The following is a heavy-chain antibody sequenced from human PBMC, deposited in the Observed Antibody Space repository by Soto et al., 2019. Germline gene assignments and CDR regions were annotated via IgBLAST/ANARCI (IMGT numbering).Heavy chain of an antibody. CDR3: AKARVKVVAGSSFDY. J-gene: IGHJ4*02. Sequence: PSETLSLTCTVSGYSISRCSYWWFRQPPAGKGPEWIGSIYHGGTTFYNPSLKSRVTVSVDTSKNQFSLKLRSVTAADTAVYYCAKARVKVVAGSSFDYWGQGTLVTVSS. V-gene: IGHV4-38-2*02. CDR1: GYSISRCSY. D-gene: IGHD6-19*01. CDR2: IYHGGTT.